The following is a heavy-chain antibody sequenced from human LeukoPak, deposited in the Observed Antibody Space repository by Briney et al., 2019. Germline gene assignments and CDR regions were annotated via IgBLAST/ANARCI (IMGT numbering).Heavy chain of an antibody. Sequence: PGGSLRLSCAASGFPFRSYWMHWVRQDPGKGLVWVSHMNGDGSSTSYADSVKGRFTISRDNAKNTLYLQMNRLKAEDTAVYYCARSATDAFDIWGQGTMVTVSS. J-gene: IGHJ3*02. CDR2: MNGDGSST. CDR1: GFPFRSYW. CDR3: ARSATDAFDI. V-gene: IGHV3-74*01.